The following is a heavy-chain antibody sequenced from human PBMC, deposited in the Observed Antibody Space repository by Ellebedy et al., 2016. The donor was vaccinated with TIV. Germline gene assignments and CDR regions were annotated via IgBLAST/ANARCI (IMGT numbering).Heavy chain of an antibody. CDR3: ARGRIATVTTSLTRFRPLDY. J-gene: IGHJ4*02. Sequence: SETLSLTXAVYGGSFSGYYWSWIRQPPGKGLEWIGEINHSGSTNYNSSLKRRVTLLVDTSKNQFSLKVSSVTAADTAMYYCARGRIATVTTSLTRFRPLDYWGQGTLVTVSS. CDR2: INHSGST. D-gene: IGHD4-17*01. CDR1: GGSFSGYY. V-gene: IGHV4-34*01.